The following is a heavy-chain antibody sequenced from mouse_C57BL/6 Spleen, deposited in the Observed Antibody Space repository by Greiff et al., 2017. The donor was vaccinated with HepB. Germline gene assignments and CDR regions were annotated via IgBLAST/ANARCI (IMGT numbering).Heavy chain of an antibody. CDR3: TIYDYDHYYAMDY. D-gene: IGHD2-4*01. CDR2: IDPETGGT. CDR1: GYTFTDYE. V-gene: IGHV1-15*01. Sequence: VQLQQSGAELVRPGASVTLSCKASGYTFTDYEMHWVKQTPVHGLEWIGAIDPETGGTAYKQKFKGKAILTADKSSSTAYMELRSLTSEDSAVYYCTIYDYDHYYAMDYWGQGTSVTVSS. J-gene: IGHJ4*01.